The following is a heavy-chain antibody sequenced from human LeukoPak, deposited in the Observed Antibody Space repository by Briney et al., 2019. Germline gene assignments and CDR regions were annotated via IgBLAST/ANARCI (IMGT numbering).Heavy chain of an antibody. Sequence: SETLSLTCTVSGGSISSYYWSWIRQPPGKGLEWIGYIYYSGSTNYNPSLQSRVTISLDPSKNQFSLKLSSVTAADTAVYYCARSRRDGYGTFQHWGQGTLVTVSS. J-gene: IGHJ1*01. D-gene: IGHD5-24*01. CDR2: IYYSGST. CDR1: GGSISSYY. V-gene: IGHV4-59*01. CDR3: ARSRRDGYGTFQH.